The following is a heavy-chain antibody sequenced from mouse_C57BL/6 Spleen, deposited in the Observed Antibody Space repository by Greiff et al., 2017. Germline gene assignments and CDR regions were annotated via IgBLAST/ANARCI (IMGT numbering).Heavy chain of an antibody. J-gene: IGHJ2*01. D-gene: IGHD2-4*01. Sequence: EVQRVESGPGLVKPSQSLSLTCSVTGYSITSGYYWNWIRQFPGNKLEWMGYISYDGSNNYNPSLKNRISITRDPSKNQFFLKLNSVTTEDTATYYCARDDYDVFDYWGQGTTLTVSS. CDR1: GYSITSGYY. CDR2: ISYDGSN. CDR3: ARDDYDVFDY. V-gene: IGHV3-6*01.